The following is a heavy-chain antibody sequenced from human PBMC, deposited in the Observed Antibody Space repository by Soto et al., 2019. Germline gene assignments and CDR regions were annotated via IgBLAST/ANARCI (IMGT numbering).Heavy chain of an antibody. CDR2: IYYSGST. Sequence: PSETLSLTCTVSGGSISSSSYYWGWIRQPPGKGLEWIGSIYYSGSTYYNPSLKSRVTISVDTSKNQFSLKLSSVTAADTAVYYCARVVRGSYYKGPHWYFDLWGRGTLVTVS. J-gene: IGHJ2*01. CDR3: ARVVRGSYYKGPHWYFDL. CDR1: GGSISSSSYY. V-gene: IGHV4-39*01. D-gene: IGHD3-10*01.